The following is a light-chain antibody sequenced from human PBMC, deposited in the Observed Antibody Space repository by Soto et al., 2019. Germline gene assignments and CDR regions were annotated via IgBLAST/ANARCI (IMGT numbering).Light chain of an antibody. J-gene: IGKJ1*01. V-gene: IGKV1-6*02. CDR2: GAS. Sequence: AIQMTQSPSSLSASVGDRVTITCRASQSIGTELGWYQLKPGKAPKLLVYGASTLQSGVLPRFSGSGSGTDFNLTISSLQPDDFETYYCLQDFSYPRTFGQGTKVEIK. CDR3: LQDFSYPRT. CDR1: QSIGTE.